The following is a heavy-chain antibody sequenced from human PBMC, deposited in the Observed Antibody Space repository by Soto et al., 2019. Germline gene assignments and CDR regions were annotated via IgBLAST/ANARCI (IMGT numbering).Heavy chain of an antibody. V-gene: IGHV4-34*01. CDR2: INHSGTT. D-gene: IGHD1-1*01. CDR3: ARGWRFGP. Sequence: SETLSLTCGVYGGSFSGYQWNWIRQSPGQGLEWIGEINHSGTTKYNPSLESRINLSVDTSKKQFSLKMFSVTAADTAIYYCARGWRFGPWGQGTQVTVS. CDR1: GGSFSGYQ. J-gene: IGHJ5*02.